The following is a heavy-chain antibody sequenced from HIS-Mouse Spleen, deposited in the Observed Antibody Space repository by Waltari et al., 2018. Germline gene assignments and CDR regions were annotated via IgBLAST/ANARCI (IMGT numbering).Heavy chain of an antibody. V-gene: IGHV3-33*06. CDR2: IWDDGINK. CDR3: AKGKYYFDY. J-gene: IGHJ4*02. CDR1: GFPFSSYG. Sequence: QVQLVESGGGVVQPGRSLRLSCAASGFPFSSYGMHWVRQAPGRGLEGVAVIWDDGINKYYADSGKGRFTISRDNSKNTLYLQMNSLRAEDTAVYYCAKGKYYFDYWGQGTLVTVSS.